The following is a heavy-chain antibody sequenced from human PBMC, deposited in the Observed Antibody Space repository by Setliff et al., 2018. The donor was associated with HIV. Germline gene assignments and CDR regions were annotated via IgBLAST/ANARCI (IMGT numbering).Heavy chain of an antibody. D-gene: IGHD5-18*01. CDR3: ARDRRYSYGYDAFDI. Sequence: GGSLRLSCAASGFTFSSYAMHWVRQAPGKGLEYVSAISSNGGSTYYADSVKGRFTISRDNSKNTLYLQMGSLRAEDMAVYYCARDRRYSYGYDAFDIWGQGTMVTVSS. J-gene: IGHJ3*02. CDR1: GFTFSSYA. CDR2: ISSNGGST. V-gene: IGHV3-64*02.